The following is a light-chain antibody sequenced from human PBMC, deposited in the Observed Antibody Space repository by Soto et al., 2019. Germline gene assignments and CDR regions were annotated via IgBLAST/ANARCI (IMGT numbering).Light chain of an antibody. V-gene: IGLV2-14*02. CDR2: EGF. CDR1: SSDVGGSGL. Sequence: QSALTQPASVSGSPAQSITISCTGSSSDVGGSGLVSWYQFHPGKAPKLLIFEGFKRPSGVSNRFSGSKSGSTASLTISGLQAEDEADYYCTSYTSISTYVFGTGTKLTVL. J-gene: IGLJ1*01. CDR3: TSYTSISTYV.